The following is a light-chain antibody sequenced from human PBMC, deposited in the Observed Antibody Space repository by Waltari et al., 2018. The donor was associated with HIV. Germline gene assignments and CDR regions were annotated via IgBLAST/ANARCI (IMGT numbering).Light chain of an antibody. V-gene: IGLV1-44*01. CDR3: AAWDDSLRGV. J-gene: IGLJ2*01. CDR2: SNN. CDR1: SSNIGSNT. Sequence: QSVLTQPPSASGTPGQRVTIPCSGSSSNIGSNTVNWYQQLPGTAPKLLIYSNNQRTSGIPDRFSGSKSGTSASLAISGLQSEDEADYYCAAWDDSLRGVFGGGTKLTVL.